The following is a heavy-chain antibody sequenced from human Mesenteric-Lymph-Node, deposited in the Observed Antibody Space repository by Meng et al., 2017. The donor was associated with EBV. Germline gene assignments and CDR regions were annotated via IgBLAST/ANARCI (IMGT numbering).Heavy chain of an antibody. CDR2: ISSRSNYI. Sequence: EVQLVESGGXLVKPGGSLRLSCAASGVIVSSYTMTWVRQAAGKGLEVVSSISSRSNYIHYADSMKGRFTISRDTAKSSLYLQMNSLRAEDTAVYYCARHYASTWFEADPTTAKVPIDYWGQGILVTVSS. CDR1: GVIVSSYT. V-gene: IGHV3-21*06. CDR3: ARHYASTWFEADPTTAKVPIDY. J-gene: IGHJ4*02. D-gene: IGHD6-13*01.